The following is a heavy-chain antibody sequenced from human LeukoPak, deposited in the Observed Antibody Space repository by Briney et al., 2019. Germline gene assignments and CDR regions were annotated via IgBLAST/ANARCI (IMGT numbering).Heavy chain of an antibody. CDR2: ISGSGGRT. V-gene: IGHV3-23*01. CDR3: AKGSWRDQLPFIFDY. J-gene: IGHJ4*02. Sequence: TGGSLRLTCAACGFTFSNYGISCVRQAPGKGLELVSGISGSGGRTFYADSVKGRFSISRDNSKNTLSLQMNSLRADDTAVYYCAKGSWRDQLPFIFDYWGQGILVTVSS. D-gene: IGHD2-2*01. CDR1: GFTFSNYG.